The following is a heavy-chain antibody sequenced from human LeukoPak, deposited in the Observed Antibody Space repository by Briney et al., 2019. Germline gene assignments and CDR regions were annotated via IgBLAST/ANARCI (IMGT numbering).Heavy chain of an antibody. CDR2: ISGSGGGT. CDR1: RFTFNIYA. CDR3: AKWDENFYYMDV. D-gene: IGHD1-26*01. J-gene: IGHJ6*03. Sequence: GGSLRLSCAASRFTFNIYAMSWVRQAPGKGLEWVSSISGSGGGTFYASSVRGRFTISRDNSKHTVFLQMNGLRAEDTAIDYCAKWDENFYYMDVWGQGTTVTVSS. V-gene: IGHV3-23*01.